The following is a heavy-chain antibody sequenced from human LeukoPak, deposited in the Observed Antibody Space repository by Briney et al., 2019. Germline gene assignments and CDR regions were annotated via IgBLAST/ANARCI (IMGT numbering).Heavy chain of an antibody. CDR3: ARDPYSGNYGNYYYYYMDV. CDR1: GFTFNNYN. CDR2: ITSSGTYI. J-gene: IGHJ6*03. D-gene: IGHD1-26*01. Sequence: GGSLRLSCAASGFTFNNYNMNWVRQAPGKALEWVSSITSSGTYIFYADSVKGRFTISRGNAKNSLYLQMNSLGPEDTAVYYCARDPYSGNYGNYYYYYMDVWGKGTTVTISS. V-gene: IGHV3-21*01.